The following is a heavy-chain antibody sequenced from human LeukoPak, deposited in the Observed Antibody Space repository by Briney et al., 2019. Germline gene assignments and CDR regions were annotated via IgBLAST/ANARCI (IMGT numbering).Heavy chain of an antibody. V-gene: IGHV4-38-2*01. Sequence: AETLSLTCAVSGYSISSGYYWGWIRQPPGKGLEWIGSLHHSGSTYYNPSLKSRVTISADTSKNQLSLKLSSVTAADTAVYYCARGGSVPGTGYRGQGTLVTVSS. D-gene: IGHD6-19*01. J-gene: IGHJ4*02. CDR2: LHHSGST. CDR1: GYSISSGYY. CDR3: ARGGSVPGTGY.